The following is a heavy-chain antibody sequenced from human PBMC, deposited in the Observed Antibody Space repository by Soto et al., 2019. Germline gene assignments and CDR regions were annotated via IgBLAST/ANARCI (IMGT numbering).Heavy chain of an antibody. CDR2: ISGSGDST. Sequence: EVQLLESGGGLVQPGGSLRLSCAASGFTFRSYVMTWVRQAPGMGLEWVSLISGSGDSTYYADSVKGRFTISRDNSKNTVYMAMNSLRAEDNAAYYWAKGGYTKPYGEFDLRGQGALVTVSS. D-gene: IGHD5-12*01. CDR1: GFTFRSYV. CDR3: AKGGYTKPYGEFDL. J-gene: IGHJ4*02. V-gene: IGHV3-23*01.